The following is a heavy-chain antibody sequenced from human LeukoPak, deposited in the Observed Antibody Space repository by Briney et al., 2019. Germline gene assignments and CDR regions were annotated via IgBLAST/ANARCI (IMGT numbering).Heavy chain of an antibody. CDR1: GYTFTSYY. Sequence: ASVKVSCKASGYTFTSYYMHWVRQAPGQGLEWMGIIDPSGGSTSYAQKFQGRVTMTRDTSTSTVYMELSSLRSEDTAVYYCARQYYYANRGHNYFDYWGQGTLVTVSS. V-gene: IGHV1-46*01. J-gene: IGHJ4*02. CDR3: ARQYYYANRGHNYFDY. CDR2: IDPSGGST. D-gene: IGHD3-22*01.